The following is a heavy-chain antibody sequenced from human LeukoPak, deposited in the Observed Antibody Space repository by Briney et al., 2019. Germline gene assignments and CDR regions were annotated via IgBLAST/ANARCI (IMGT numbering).Heavy chain of an antibody. CDR2: INPNSGGT. Sequence: ASVKVSCKASGYTFTGYYMHWVRQAPGQGLEWMGWINPNSGGTNYAQKFQGRVTMTRDTSISTAYMELSRLRSDDTAVYYCARDPPRNGGYDYYYYYGMDVWGQGTTVTVSS. J-gene: IGHJ6*02. CDR3: ARDPPRNGGYDYYYYYGMDV. V-gene: IGHV1-2*02. D-gene: IGHD5-12*01. CDR1: GYTFTGYY.